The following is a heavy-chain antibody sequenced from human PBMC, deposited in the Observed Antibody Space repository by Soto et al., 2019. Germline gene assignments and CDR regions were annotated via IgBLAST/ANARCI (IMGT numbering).Heavy chain of an antibody. D-gene: IGHD3-3*01. J-gene: IGHJ4*02. Sequence: PGGSLRLSCAASGFTFSSYAMSWVRQAPGKGLEWVSAISGSGGSTYYADSVKGRSTISRDNSKNTLYLQMNSLRAEDTAVYYCAKDSIPDFWSGYYGGFPDYWGQGTLVTVSS. CDR1: GFTFSSYA. CDR3: AKDSIPDFWSGYYGGFPDY. V-gene: IGHV3-23*01. CDR2: ISGSGGST.